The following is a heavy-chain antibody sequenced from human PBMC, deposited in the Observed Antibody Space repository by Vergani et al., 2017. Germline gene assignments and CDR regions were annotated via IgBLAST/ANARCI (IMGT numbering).Heavy chain of an antibody. CDR3: ASSLAMATDYYDYYMDV. D-gene: IGHD5-18*01. J-gene: IGHJ6*03. Sequence: QVQLVQSGAEVKKPGASVKVSCKASGYTFTSYGISWVRQAPGQGLEWMGWISAYNGNTNYAQKLQGRVTMTTDTSTSTAYMELRSLRSDDTAGYYCASSLAMATDYYDYYMDVWGKGTTVTVSS. V-gene: IGHV1-18*01. CDR1: GYTFTSYG. CDR2: ISAYNGNT.